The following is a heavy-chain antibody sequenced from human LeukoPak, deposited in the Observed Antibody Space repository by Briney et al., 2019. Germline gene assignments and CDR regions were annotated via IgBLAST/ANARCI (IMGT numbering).Heavy chain of an antibody. Sequence: GTSLRLSCTASGFTFSTYPMHWVRQAPGKGLEWVAVISIDGSATSYADSVKGRFTISRDNSKNTLYLQMNSLRAEDTAVYYCAKFGSSWYSNYYYYMDVWGKGTTVTISS. V-gene: IGHV3-30*04. J-gene: IGHJ6*03. D-gene: IGHD6-13*01. CDR2: ISIDGSAT. CDR3: AKFGSSWYSNYYYYMDV. CDR1: GFTFSTYP.